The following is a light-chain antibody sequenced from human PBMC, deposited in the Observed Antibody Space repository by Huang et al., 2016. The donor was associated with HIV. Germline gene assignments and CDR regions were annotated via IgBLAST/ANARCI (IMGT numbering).Light chain of an antibody. J-gene: IGKJ2*01. CDR3: QQYYSTPYT. Sequence: DIQMTQSPSSLSASVGDRVTITCRASQGIGNSFAWYQQKPGKAPELLLYGASRVISGVPSRFSGSGSGTDHTLTINSLQPGDFATYYCQQYYSTPYTFGQGTNLETK. CDR1: QGIGNS. CDR2: GAS. V-gene: IGKV1-NL1*01.